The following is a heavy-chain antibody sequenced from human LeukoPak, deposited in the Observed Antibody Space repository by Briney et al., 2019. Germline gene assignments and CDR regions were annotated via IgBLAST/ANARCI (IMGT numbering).Heavy chain of an antibody. CDR1: GFTFTNYG. Sequence: ASVKVSCKASGFTFTNYGISWVRQAPGQGLEWMGWISAYNGNTDYAQKLQGRVTMTTDTSTNTAYMDLRSLSSDDTAVYYCARVGQYCSSISCFDYWGQGTLVTVSS. CDR2: ISAYNGNT. CDR3: ARVGQYCSSISCFDY. D-gene: IGHD2-2*01. J-gene: IGHJ4*02. V-gene: IGHV1-18*01.